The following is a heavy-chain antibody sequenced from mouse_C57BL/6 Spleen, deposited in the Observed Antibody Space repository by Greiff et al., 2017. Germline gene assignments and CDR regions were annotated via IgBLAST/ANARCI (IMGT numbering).Heavy chain of an antibody. J-gene: IGHJ3*01. CDR3: ARSEAGPAWFAY. CDR1: GYSITSGYD. V-gene: IGHV3-1*01. Sequence: EVKLVESGPGLVKPSQSLSLTCTVTGYSITSGYDWHWIRHFPGNKLEWMGYISYSGSTNYNPSLKSRISITHDTSKNHFFLKLNSVTTEDTATYYCARSEAGPAWFAYWGQGTLVTVSA. CDR2: ISYSGST. D-gene: IGHD3-2*02.